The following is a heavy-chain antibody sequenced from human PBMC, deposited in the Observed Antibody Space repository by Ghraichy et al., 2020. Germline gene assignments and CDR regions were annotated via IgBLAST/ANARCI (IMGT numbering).Heavy chain of an antibody. CDR2: ISYDGSNK. CDR1: GFTFSSYG. Sequence: GSLRLSCAASGFTFSSYGMHWVRQAPGKGLEWVAVISYDGSNKYYADSVKGRFTISRDNSKNTLYLQMNSLRAEDTAVYYCAKESNRLFYFDYWGQGTLVTVSS. V-gene: IGHV3-30*18. J-gene: IGHJ4*02. D-gene: IGHD6-25*01. CDR3: AKESNRLFYFDY.